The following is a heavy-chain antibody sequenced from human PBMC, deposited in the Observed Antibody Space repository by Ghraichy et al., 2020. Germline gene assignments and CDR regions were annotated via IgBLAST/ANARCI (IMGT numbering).Heavy chain of an antibody. CDR1: GGSFSGYY. CDR3: ARGGKRLYSSRRDYYYGMDV. CDR2: INHSGST. J-gene: IGHJ6*02. D-gene: IGHD6-13*01. V-gene: IGHV4-34*01. Sequence: SETLSLTCAVYGGSFSGYYWSWIRQPPGKGLEWIGEINHSGSTNYNPSLKSRVTISVDTSKNQFSLKLSSVTAADTAVYYCARGGKRLYSSRRDYYYGMDVWGQGTTVTVSS.